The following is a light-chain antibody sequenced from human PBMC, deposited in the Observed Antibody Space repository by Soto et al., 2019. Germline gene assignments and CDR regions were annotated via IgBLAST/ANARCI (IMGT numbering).Light chain of an antibody. J-gene: IGKJ1*01. Sequence: DIQMTQSPSTLYASVGHRVTITSRASQSISSWLAWYQQKPGTAPKLLIYKASTLQSGVTSRFIGSGSGTGFTLTISSLQPDDSATYYCQQYNDNWTFGQGTKVE. CDR2: KAS. V-gene: IGKV1-5*03. CDR1: QSISSW. CDR3: QQYNDNWT.